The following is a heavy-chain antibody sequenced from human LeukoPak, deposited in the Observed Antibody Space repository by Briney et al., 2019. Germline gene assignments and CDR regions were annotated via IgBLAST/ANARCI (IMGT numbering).Heavy chain of an antibody. CDR2: IYYSGST. Sequence: SETLSLTCTVSGGSISSSSYYWGWIRQPPGEGLEWIGSIYYSGSTYYNPSLKSRVTISVDTSKNQFSLNLSSVTAADTAVYYCARGGSVTYRIDYWGQGTLVTVSS. J-gene: IGHJ4*02. V-gene: IGHV4-39*01. CDR3: ARGGSVTYRIDY. D-gene: IGHD1-14*01. CDR1: GGSISSSSYY.